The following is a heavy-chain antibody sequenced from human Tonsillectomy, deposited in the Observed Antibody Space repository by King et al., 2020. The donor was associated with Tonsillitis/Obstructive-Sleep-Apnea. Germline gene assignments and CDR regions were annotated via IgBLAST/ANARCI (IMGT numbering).Heavy chain of an antibody. CDR2: IYHSGST. CDR3: GRVPLELGNDGFDI. D-gene: IGHD1-26*01. CDR1: GGSISSGSYS. Sequence: LQLQESGSGLVKPSQTLSLTCAVSGGSISSGSYSWSWIRQPPGKGLEWIGYIYHSGSTYYNPSLKSRVTVSVDRSKNQFSLKLNSVTAADTAVYYCGRVPLELGNDGFDIWGQGTMVTVSS. V-gene: IGHV4-30-2*01. J-gene: IGHJ3*02.